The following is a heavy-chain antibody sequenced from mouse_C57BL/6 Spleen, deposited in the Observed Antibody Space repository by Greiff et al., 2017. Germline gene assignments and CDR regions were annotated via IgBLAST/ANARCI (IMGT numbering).Heavy chain of an antibody. V-gene: IGHV1-59*01. CDR2: IDPSDSYT. CDR3: ARGELLRLAH. D-gene: IGHD2-12*01. CDR1: GYTFTSYW. Sequence: QVQLQQPGAELVRPGTSVKLSCKASGYTFTSYWLHWVKQRPGQGLEWIGVIDPSDSYTNYNQKFKGKATLTVDTSSSTAYMQLSSLTSEDSAVYYCARGELLRLAHWGQGTLVTVSA. J-gene: IGHJ3*01.